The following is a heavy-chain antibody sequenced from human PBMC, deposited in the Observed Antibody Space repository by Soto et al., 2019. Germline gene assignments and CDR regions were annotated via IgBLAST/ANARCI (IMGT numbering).Heavy chain of an antibody. CDR2: INPNGGSA. CDR3: ARKGGLMVYAPDV. J-gene: IGHJ3*01. CDR1: GYTFISNY. Sequence: ASVKVSCKASGYTFISNYMNWVRQAPGQGLEWMGIINPNGGSASYPQKFQGRVTLTRDTSTSTVYMELSSLRSEDTAVYYCARKGGLMVYAPDVWGQGTMVTVSS. D-gene: IGHD2-8*01. V-gene: IGHV1-46*01.